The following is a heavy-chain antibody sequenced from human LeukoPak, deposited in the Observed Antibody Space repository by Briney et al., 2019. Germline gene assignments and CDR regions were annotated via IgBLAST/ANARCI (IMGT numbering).Heavy chain of an antibody. CDR2: INCDNGGA. Sequence: GSVKVSCKASGYTFTDYYVHWFRQAPGQGLEWMGWINCDNGGAHLARNFQARVTMTRDTSIATASMELTRLRPDDTAVYYCARDSRAAVGTFFDYWGQGTPVTVSS. J-gene: IGHJ4*02. D-gene: IGHD6-13*01. CDR3: ARDSRAAVGTFFDY. CDR1: GYTFTDYY. V-gene: IGHV1-2*02.